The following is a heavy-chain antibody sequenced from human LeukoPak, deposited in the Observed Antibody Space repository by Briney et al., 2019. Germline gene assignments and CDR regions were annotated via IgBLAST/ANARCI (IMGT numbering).Heavy chain of an antibody. Sequence: GASVKVSCKASGGTFSSYAISWVRQAPGQGLEWMGGIIPIFGTANYAQKFQGRVTVTTDESTSTAYMELSSLRSEDTAVYYCARAPKYSSSAFDIWGQGTMVTVSS. CDR2: IIPIFGTA. D-gene: IGHD6-6*01. V-gene: IGHV1-69*05. J-gene: IGHJ3*02. CDR1: GGTFSSYA. CDR3: ARAPKYSSSAFDI.